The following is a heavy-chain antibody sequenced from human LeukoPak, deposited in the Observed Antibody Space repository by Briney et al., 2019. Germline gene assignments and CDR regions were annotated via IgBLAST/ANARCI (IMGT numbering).Heavy chain of an antibody. CDR2: ISSDSKII. D-gene: IGHD1-26*01. CDR1: GFTFTTYN. Sequence: GGSLRLSCAASGFTFTTYNMNWVRQAPGKGLEWVSFISSDSKIIYYADSVKGRFTVSRDNAKNSLYLQMNGLTDEDTAVYYCGRNPAGIGDYWGQGTLVTVSS. V-gene: IGHV3-48*02. J-gene: IGHJ4*02. CDR3: GRNPAGIGDY.